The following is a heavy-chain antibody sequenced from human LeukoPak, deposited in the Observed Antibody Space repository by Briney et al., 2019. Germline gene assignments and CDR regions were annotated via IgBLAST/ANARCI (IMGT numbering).Heavy chain of an antibody. J-gene: IGHJ1*01. Sequence: GGSLRLSCAASEFTFSSYGMHWVRQAPGKGLEWVAVISYDGSNKFYADSVKGRFTLSRDNSKNTLYLQMNSLRAGDTAVYYCAKEIYGDSTGGRFQQWGQGTLVTVSS. D-gene: IGHD4-17*01. CDR3: AKEIYGDSTGGRFQQ. CDR1: EFTFSSYG. V-gene: IGHV3-30*18. CDR2: ISYDGSNK.